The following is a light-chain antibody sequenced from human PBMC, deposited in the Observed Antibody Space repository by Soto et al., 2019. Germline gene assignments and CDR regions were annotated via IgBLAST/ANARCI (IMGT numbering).Light chain of an antibody. CDR1: QSVSSC. CDR2: EAS. CDR3: QQYGSSPGT. Sequence: VLTQSPATLSLSAGERAALSCRASQSVSSCLAWYQQKPGQAPRLLMYEASNRATGIPARFSGSGSGTDFTLTISRLEPEDFAVYYCQQYGSSPGTFGQGTKVDIK. V-gene: IGKV3-20*01. J-gene: IGKJ1*01.